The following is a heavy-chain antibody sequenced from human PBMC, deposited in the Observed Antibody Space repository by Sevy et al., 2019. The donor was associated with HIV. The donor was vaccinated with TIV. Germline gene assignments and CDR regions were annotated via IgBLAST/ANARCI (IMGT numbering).Heavy chain of an antibody. CDR3: ARCRVVAADYYFDY. J-gene: IGHJ4*02. V-gene: IGHV3-11*06. Sequence: GSLRLSCAASGFTFSDYYMTWIRQAPGKGLEWISYISSRRSYTNYADSVKGRFTISRDNAKNSLYLQMNSLRAEDAAVYYCARCRVVAADYYFDYWGRGTLVTV. D-gene: IGHD1-26*01. CDR2: ISSRRSYT. CDR1: GFTFSDYY.